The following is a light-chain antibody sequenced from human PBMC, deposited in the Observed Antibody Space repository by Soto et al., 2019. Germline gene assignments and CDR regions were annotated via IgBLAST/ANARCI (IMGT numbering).Light chain of an antibody. CDR3: QDHDRSWT. CDR1: QSINNW. CDR2: DAS. J-gene: IGKJ2*01. V-gene: IGKV1-5*01. Sequence: DIQMTQSPSTLSASIGDRVTITCRASQSINNWLVWYQQKPGKAPKVLIYDASSLESGVPSRFSGSGSGTEFTLTISSLQPDDFATYYCQDHDRSWTFGQGTKLEMK.